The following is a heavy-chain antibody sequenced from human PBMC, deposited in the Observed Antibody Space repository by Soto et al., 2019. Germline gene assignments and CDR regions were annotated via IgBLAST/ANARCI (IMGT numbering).Heavy chain of an antibody. Sequence: ASVKVSCKASGYTFTSYGISWVRQAPGQGLEWMGWISAYNGNTNYAQKLQGRVTMTTDTSTSTAYMELRSLRSDDTAVYYCARDRYIGVVPAAWLGGNYDNYYFGYWGQGTLVTVSS. J-gene: IGHJ4*02. CDR2: ISAYNGNT. D-gene: IGHD2-2*01. CDR3: ARDRYIGVVPAAWLGGNYDNYYFGY. CDR1: GYTFTSYG. V-gene: IGHV1-18*01.